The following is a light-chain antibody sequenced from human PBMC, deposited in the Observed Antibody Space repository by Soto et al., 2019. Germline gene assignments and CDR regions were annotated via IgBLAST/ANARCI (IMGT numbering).Light chain of an antibody. CDR3: SSYTSSSTPNWV. Sequence: QSVLTQPASVSGSPGQSITISCTGTSSDVGGYNYVSWYQQHPGKAPKLMIYDVSNRPSGVSNRFSGSKSGNTASLTISGLQAEDEADYYCSSYTSSSTPNWVFGGGTMVTVL. J-gene: IGLJ3*02. CDR2: DVS. CDR1: SSDVGGYNY. V-gene: IGLV2-14*01.